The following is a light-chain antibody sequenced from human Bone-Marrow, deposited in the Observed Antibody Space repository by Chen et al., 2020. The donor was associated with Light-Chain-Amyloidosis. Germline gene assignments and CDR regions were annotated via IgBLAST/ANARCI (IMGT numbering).Light chain of an antibody. V-gene: IGKV1-5*01. CDR3: QQYNSYHT. CDR1: QSISSW. J-gene: IGKJ2*01. CDR2: DAS. Sequence: DIQINQSPSTLFASVGDRVTITCRASQSISSWLDWYQQKPGKAPKLLIYDASSLESGVPSRFSGSGSGTEFTLTISSLQPDDFATYYCQQYNSYHTFGQGTKLEIK.